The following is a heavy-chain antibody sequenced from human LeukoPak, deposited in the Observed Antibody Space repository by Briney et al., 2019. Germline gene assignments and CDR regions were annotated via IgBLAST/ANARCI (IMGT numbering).Heavy chain of an antibody. D-gene: IGHD5-12*01. CDR2: IWYDGSNK. Sequence: GRSLRLSCAASGFTFGNYGMHWVRQAPGKGLEWVAVIWYDGSNKYYADSVKGRFTISRDNSKNTLYLQMNSLRAEDTAVYYCARDPMATTRAIAFDIWGQGTMVTVSS. CDR3: ARDPMATTRAIAFDI. J-gene: IGHJ3*02. CDR1: GFTFGNYG. V-gene: IGHV3-33*01.